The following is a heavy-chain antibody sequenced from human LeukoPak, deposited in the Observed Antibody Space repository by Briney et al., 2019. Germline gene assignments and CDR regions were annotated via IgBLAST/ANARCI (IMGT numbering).Heavy chain of an antibody. D-gene: IGHD6-13*01. J-gene: IGHJ4*02. CDR1: GYTFTSYG. CDR2: ISAYNGNT. V-gene: IGHV1-18*01. CDR3: ARDPPYSRPEETRNLAAGTDY. Sequence: ASVKVSCKASGYTFTSYGISWVRQAPGQGLEWMGWISAYNGNTNYAQKLQGRVTMTTDTSTSTAYMELRSLRSDDTAVYYCARDPPYSRPEETRNLAAGTDYWGQGTLVTVSS.